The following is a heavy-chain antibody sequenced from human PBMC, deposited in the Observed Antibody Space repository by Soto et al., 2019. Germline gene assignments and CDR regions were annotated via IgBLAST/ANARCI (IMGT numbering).Heavy chain of an antibody. J-gene: IGHJ4*02. CDR2: INHSGST. Sequence: PSETLSLTCAVYGGSFSGYYWSWIRQPPGKGLEWIGEINHSGSTNYNPSLKSRVTISVDTSKNQFSLKLSSVTAADTAVYYCARRRLNWGVATISRYFDYWGQGTLVTVSS. V-gene: IGHV4-34*01. CDR1: GGSFSGYY. D-gene: IGHD5-12*01. CDR3: ARRRLNWGVATISRYFDY.